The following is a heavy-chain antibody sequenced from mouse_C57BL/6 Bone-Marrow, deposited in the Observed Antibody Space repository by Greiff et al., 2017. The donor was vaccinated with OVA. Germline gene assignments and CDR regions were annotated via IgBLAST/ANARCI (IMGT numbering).Heavy chain of an antibody. CDR1: GYAFSSSW. D-gene: IGHD1-1*01. V-gene: IGHV1-82*01. Sequence: VQLQESGPELVKPGASVKISCKASGYAFSSSWMNWVKQRPGKGLEWIGRIYPGDGDTNYNGKFKGKATLTADKSSSTAYMQLSSLTSEDSAVYFCLYYGSSRGNFDVWGTGTTVTVSS. J-gene: IGHJ1*03. CDR2: IYPGDGDT. CDR3: LYYGSSRGNFDV.